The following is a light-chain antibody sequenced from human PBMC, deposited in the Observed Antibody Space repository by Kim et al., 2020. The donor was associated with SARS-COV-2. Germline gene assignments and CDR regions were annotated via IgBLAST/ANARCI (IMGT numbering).Light chain of an antibody. CDR2: QYT. CDR3: EAWDSNTV. V-gene: IGLV3-1*01. J-gene: IGLJ2*01. Sequence: SYELTQPPSVSVSPGQTANITCSGDKVTYQIVSWYQQKPGQSPMLVMYQYTKRPSGIPERFSGSNSWNTATLTISGTQAMDEADYYCEAWDSNTVFGGGTQLTVL. CDR1: KVTYQI.